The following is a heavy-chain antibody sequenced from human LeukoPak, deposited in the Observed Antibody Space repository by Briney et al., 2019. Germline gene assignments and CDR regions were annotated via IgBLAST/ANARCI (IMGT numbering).Heavy chain of an antibody. Sequence: SETLSLTCTVPGGSISSYYWTWIRQPAGKGLEWIGRFYTSGSTNYNPSLKSRVTMSIDTSKNQFSLKLSSVTAADTAVYYCARDRAFRRFPYYMDVWGKGTTVTVSS. V-gene: IGHV4-4*07. D-gene: IGHD1-26*01. CDR3: ARDRAFRRFPYYMDV. CDR1: GGSISSYY. J-gene: IGHJ6*03. CDR2: FYTSGST.